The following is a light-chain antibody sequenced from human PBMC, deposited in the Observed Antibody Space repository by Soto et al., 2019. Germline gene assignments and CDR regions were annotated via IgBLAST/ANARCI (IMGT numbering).Light chain of an antibody. V-gene: IGKV3-15*01. Sequence: EVVLTQSPATLSVSPGETVALSCRASQSVSLNLAWIQQKPGQGPRLLIIGASTRATGVPDRFSGSGSGTEFTLTINSLQSDDFATYYCQQSDKSPPWTFGQGTKVE. J-gene: IGKJ1*01. CDR1: QSVSLN. CDR2: GAS. CDR3: QQSDKSPPWT.